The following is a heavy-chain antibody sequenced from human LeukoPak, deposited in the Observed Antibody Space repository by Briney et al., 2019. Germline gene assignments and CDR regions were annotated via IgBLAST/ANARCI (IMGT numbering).Heavy chain of an antibody. J-gene: IGHJ6*03. D-gene: IGHD3-10*01. CDR2: ISGSGGST. V-gene: IGHV3-23*01. Sequence: GGSLRLSCAASGFTFSSYAMSWVRQAPGKGLEWVSAISGSGGSTYYADSVKGRFTISRDNAKNSLYLQMNSLRAEDTAVYYCARTITMVRGVRYYYYYYMDVWGKGTTVTISS. CDR1: GFTFSSYA. CDR3: ARTITMVRGVRYYYYYYMDV.